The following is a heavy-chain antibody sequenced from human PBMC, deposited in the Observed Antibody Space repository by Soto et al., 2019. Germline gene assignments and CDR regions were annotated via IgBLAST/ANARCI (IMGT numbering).Heavy chain of an antibody. Sequence: QVQLVESGGGVVQPGRSLRLSCATSGFSFSSYGMHWVRQAPGKGLEWVSLIWYDGSDKYYADSVKGRFTISRDNXKNTLHLQMDSLRADDTAVYYCARGVGHYYYGMDVWGQGTTVTVSS. J-gene: IGHJ6*02. D-gene: IGHD3-3*01. CDR3: ARGVGHYYYGMDV. V-gene: IGHV3-33*01. CDR2: IWYDGSDK. CDR1: GFSFSSYG.